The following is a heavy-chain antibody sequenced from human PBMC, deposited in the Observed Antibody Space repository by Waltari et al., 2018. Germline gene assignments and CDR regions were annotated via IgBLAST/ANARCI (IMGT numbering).Heavy chain of an antibody. Sequence: QVQLVQSGAEVKKPGSSVKVSCKASGGTFSSYAISWVRQAPGQGLEWMGGIIPIFGTANYAQKFQGRVTITADESTSTAYMELSSLRSEDTAVYYCARGLLAAADNYYYYYMDVWGKGTTVTISS. D-gene: IGHD6-13*01. V-gene: IGHV1-69*12. J-gene: IGHJ6*03. CDR1: GGTFSSYA. CDR2: IIPIFGTA. CDR3: ARGLLAAADNYYYYYMDV.